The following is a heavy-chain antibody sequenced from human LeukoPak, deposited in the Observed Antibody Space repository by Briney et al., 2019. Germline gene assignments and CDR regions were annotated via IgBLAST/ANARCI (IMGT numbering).Heavy chain of an antibody. CDR1: GFTFSSYS. Sequence: GGSLRLSCAASGFTFSSYSMNWVRQAPGKGLEWVSSISSSSSYIYYADSVKGRFTISRDNAENSLYLQMNSLRAEDTAVYYCARDRDYYDSSGYYYGWGQGTLVTVSS. D-gene: IGHD3-22*01. J-gene: IGHJ4*02. V-gene: IGHV3-21*01. CDR2: ISSSSSYI. CDR3: ARDRDYYDSSGYYYG.